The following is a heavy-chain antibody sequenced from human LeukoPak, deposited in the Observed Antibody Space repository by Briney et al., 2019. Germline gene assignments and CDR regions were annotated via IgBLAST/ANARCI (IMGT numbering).Heavy chain of an antibody. V-gene: IGHV3-74*01. CDR3: ARGLTLLGYCSGTSCLMNY. J-gene: IGHJ4*02. CDR2: IDSDGTTI. D-gene: IGHD2-2*01. CDR1: GFTLSSYW. Sequence: GGSLRLSCAVSGFTLSSYWMHWVRQAPGKGLVWDSRIDSDGTTIDYADSVKGRFTISRDNANNTLYLQMNSLRAEDAGVYYCARGLTLLGYCSGTSCLMNYWGQGTLVTVSS.